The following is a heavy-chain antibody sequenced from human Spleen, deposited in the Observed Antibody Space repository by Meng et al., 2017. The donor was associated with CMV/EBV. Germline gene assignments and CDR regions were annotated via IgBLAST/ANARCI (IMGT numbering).Heavy chain of an antibody. CDR2: ISVSSSYI. D-gene: IGHD6-13*01. V-gene: IGHV3-21*04. CDR3: AKGEAAVGTIYYYYYGMDV. Sequence: GESLKISCAVSGFTFSTYSMNWVRQAPGKGLEWVSSISVSSSYIYYADSVKGRFAISTDKSKNTLYLQVNSLRAEDTAVYYCAKGEAAVGTIYYYYYGMDVWGQGTTVTVSS. J-gene: IGHJ6*02. CDR1: GFTFSTYS.